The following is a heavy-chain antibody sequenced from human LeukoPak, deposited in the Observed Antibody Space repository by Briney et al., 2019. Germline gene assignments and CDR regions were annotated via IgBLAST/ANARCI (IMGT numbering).Heavy chain of an antibody. CDR3: AASRIAAAGTGPAG. CDR2: ISGSGGST. V-gene: IGHV3-23*01. Sequence: GGSLRLSCAASGFTFSSYAMSWVRQAPGKGLEWGSAISGSGGSTYYADSVKGRFTISRDNSKNTLYLQMNSLRAEDTAVYYCAASRIAAAGTGPAGWGQGTLVTVSS. J-gene: IGHJ4*02. D-gene: IGHD6-13*01. CDR1: GFTFSSYA.